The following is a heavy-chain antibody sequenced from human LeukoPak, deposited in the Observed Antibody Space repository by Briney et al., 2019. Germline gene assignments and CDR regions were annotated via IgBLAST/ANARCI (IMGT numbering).Heavy chain of an antibody. Sequence: SVKVSCKASGGIFTKYVFHWVRQAPGQGPEWMGEISPLLGAGDYAQRFQGRVTITADTSTGTAYMELNSLKSEDTAVYYCAIRGPSRSLFGFDIWGQGTMVTVSS. D-gene: IGHD2-2*01. CDR1: GGIFTKYV. V-gene: IGHV1-69*06. CDR2: ISPLLGAG. CDR3: AIRGPSRSLFGFDI. J-gene: IGHJ3*02.